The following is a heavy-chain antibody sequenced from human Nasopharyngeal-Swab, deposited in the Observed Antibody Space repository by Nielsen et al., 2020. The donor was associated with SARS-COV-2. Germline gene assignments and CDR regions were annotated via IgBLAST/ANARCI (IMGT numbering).Heavy chain of an antibody. Sequence: SETLSLTCTVSGGSISSSSYYWGWIRQPPGKGLEWIGSIYYSGSTYYNPSLKSRVTISRDTSKNQFSLKLSSVTAADTAVYYCAREGGGVIRGGYYGMDVWGQGTTVTVSS. CDR2: IYYSGST. CDR1: GGSISSSSYY. V-gene: IGHV4-39*02. CDR3: AREGGGVIRGGYYGMDV. D-gene: IGHD3-16*02. J-gene: IGHJ6*02.